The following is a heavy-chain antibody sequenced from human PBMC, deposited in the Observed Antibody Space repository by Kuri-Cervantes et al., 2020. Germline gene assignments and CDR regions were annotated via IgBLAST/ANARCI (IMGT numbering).Heavy chain of an antibody. J-gene: IGHJ4*02. Sequence: SETLSLTCTVSGGSISSYYWSWIRQPAGKGLEWIGRIYTSGSTDYNPPLKSRVTISIDTSRNQFSVKLSSVTAANSAVYYCARATWPTYYFDYWGQGTLVTVSS. CDR3: ARATWPTYYFDY. V-gene: IGHV4-4*07. CDR2: IYTSGST. CDR1: GGSISSYY.